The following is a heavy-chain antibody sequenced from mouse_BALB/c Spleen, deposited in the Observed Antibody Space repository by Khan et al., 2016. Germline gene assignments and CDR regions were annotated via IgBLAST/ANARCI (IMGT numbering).Heavy chain of an antibody. Sequence: QVQLQQPGAELVRPGASVKLSCKASGYTFTNYWMNWVKQRPGQGLEWIGMIDPSDSETHYNQMFKDKATLTVDKSSSTAHMHLSSLTSEDSAVYYCVGLWDWYFDVWGAGTTVTVSS. V-gene: IGHV1-61*01. CDR1: GYTFTNYW. CDR2: IDPSDSET. CDR3: VGLWDWYFDV. J-gene: IGHJ1*01. D-gene: IGHD3-3*01.